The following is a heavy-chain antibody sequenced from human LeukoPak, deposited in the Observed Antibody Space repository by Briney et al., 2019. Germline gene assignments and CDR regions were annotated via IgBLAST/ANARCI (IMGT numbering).Heavy chain of an antibody. V-gene: IGHV5-51*01. CDR3: ARLTVAGTFDY. CDR1: GYSFSNYW. J-gene: IGHJ4*01. D-gene: IGHD6-13*01. Sequence: GESLKLSCEGSGYSFSNYWIDWVRQMPGKSLEWVGMIYPGDSDASYSPSFQGQDTISADRSLRAAYLHWSSLKASDTAIYDCARLTVAGTFDYWGHGTLVTVSS. CDR2: IYPGDSDA.